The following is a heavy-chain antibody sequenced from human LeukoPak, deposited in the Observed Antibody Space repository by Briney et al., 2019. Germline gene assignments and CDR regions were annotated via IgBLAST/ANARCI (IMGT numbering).Heavy chain of an antibody. CDR1: GFTLSSYW. CDR2: IKYDGSEK. D-gene: IGHD2-2*02. J-gene: IGHJ6*03. CDR3: ARKGVPVAIQYYYMDV. Sequence: QPGGSLRLSCAASGFTLSSYWMSWVRQAPGKGLEWLANIKYDGSEKYYVDSVKGRFTISRDNTKKSVYLQMNSLRAEDTAVYYCARKGVPVAIQYYYMDVWGKGTTVTVSS. V-gene: IGHV3-7*01.